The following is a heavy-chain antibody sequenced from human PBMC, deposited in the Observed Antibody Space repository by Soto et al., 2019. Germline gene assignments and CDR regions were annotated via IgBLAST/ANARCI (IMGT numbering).Heavy chain of an antibody. CDR1: GFTFSSYG. V-gene: IGHV3-30*18. J-gene: IGHJ6*02. CDR3: AKDIMSDILTGYYTNYGMDV. Sequence: GGSLRLSCAASGFTFSSYGMHWVRQAPGKGLEWVAVISYDGSNKYYADSVKGRFTISRDNSKNTLYLQMNSLRAEDTAVYYCAKDIMSDILTGYYTNYGMDVWGQGTTVTVSS. CDR2: ISYDGSNK. D-gene: IGHD3-9*01.